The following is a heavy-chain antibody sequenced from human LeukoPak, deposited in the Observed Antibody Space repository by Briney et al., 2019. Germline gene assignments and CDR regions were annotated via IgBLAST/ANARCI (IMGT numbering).Heavy chain of an antibody. CDR2: IKQDGSEK. CDR1: GFTFSSYW. J-gene: IGHJ4*02. V-gene: IGHV3-7*03. CDR3: AGELDYYDSSGYYAYFDY. Sequence: PGGSLRLSCAASGFTFSSYWMSWVRQAPGKGLEWVANIKQDGSEKYYVDSVKGRFTISRDNAKNSLYLQMNSLRAEDTAVYYCAGELDYYDSSGYYAYFDYWGQGTLVTVSS. D-gene: IGHD3-22*01.